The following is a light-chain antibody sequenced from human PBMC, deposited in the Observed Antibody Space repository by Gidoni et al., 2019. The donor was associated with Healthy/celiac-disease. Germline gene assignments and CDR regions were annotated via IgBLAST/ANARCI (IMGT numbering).Light chain of an antibody. CDR1: QGISSY. V-gene: IGKV1-8*01. J-gene: IGKJ2*01. CDR2: AAS. CDR3: QQYYSYPHT. Sequence: AIRMTQSPSSRSASTGDRVTITCRASQGISSYLAWYQQKPGKAPKLLIYAASTLQSGVPSRFSGSGSGTDFTLTISCLQSEDFATYYCQQYYSYPHTFGQGTKLEIK.